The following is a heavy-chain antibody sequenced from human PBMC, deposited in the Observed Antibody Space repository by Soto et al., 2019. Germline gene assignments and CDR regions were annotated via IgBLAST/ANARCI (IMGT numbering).Heavy chain of an antibody. CDR3: ARDGGYDFWGGYPIYYYYYYGMDV. CDR1: GFTFSSYG. CDR2: IWYDGSNK. J-gene: IGHJ6*02. D-gene: IGHD3-3*01. Sequence: GGSLRLSCAASGFTFSSYGMHWVRQAPGKGLEWVAVIWYDGSNKYYADSVKGRFTISRDNSKNTLYLQMNSLRAEDTAVYYCARDGGYDFWGGYPIYYYYYYGMDVWGQGTTVTVSS. V-gene: IGHV3-33*01.